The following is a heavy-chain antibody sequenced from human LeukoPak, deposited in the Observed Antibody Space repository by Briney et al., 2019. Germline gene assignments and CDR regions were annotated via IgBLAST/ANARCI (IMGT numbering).Heavy chain of an antibody. Sequence: ASVKVPCKASGYTFTSYYMHWVRQAPGQGLEWMGIINPSGGSTSYAQKFQGRVTMTRDTSTSTVYMELSSLRSEDTAVYYCARDSPLYYDSSGYRNWYFDLWGRGTLVTVSS. D-gene: IGHD3-22*01. J-gene: IGHJ2*01. CDR3: ARDSPLYYDSSGYRNWYFDL. CDR1: GYTFTSYY. V-gene: IGHV1-46*01. CDR2: INPSGGST.